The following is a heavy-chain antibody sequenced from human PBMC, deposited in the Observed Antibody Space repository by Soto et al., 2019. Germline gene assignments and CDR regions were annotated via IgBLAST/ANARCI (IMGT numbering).Heavy chain of an antibody. V-gene: IGHV3-30*18. CDR2: ISYDGSNK. D-gene: IGHD6-19*01. Sequence: QVQLVESGGGVVQPGRSLRLSCAASGFTFSSYGMHWVRQAPGKGLEWVAVISYDGSNKYYADSVKGRFTISRDNSKNTLYLQMNSLRAEDTAVYYCAKDTVAGTRHYYYGMDVWGQGTTVTVSS. J-gene: IGHJ6*02. CDR3: AKDTVAGTRHYYYGMDV. CDR1: GFTFSSYG.